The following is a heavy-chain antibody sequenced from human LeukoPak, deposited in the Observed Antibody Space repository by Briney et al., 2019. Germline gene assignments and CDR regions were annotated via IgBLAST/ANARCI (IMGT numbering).Heavy chain of an antibody. CDR2: IYWDDDK. CDR3: AHRDSSWYFFDY. CDR1: GFSLSTSGVG. D-gene: IGHD6-13*01. J-gene: IGHJ4*02. Sequence: SGPTLLKPTQTLTLTCTFSGFSLSTSGVGVGWIRQPPGKALEWLALIYWDDDKRYSPSLKSRVTISKDTSKNQVVLTMTNMDPVDTATYYCAHRDSSWYFFDYWGQGTLVTVSS. V-gene: IGHV2-5*02.